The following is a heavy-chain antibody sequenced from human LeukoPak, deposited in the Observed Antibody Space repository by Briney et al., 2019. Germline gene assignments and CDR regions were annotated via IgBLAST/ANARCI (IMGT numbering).Heavy chain of an antibody. J-gene: IGHJ4*02. Sequence: SETLSLTCTVSGGSISSSSYYWGWIRQPPGKGLEWIGSIYYSGSTYYNPSLKSRVTISVDTSKNQFSLKLSSVTAADTAVYYCARSGGFGVLYDYWGQGTLVTVSS. CDR2: IYYSGST. V-gene: IGHV4-39*07. CDR3: ARSGGFGVLYDY. CDR1: GGSISSSSYY. D-gene: IGHD3-10*01.